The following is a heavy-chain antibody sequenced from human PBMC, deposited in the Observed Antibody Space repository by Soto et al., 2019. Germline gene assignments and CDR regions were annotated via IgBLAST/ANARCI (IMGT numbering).Heavy chain of an antibody. CDR3: ARERSAAGTGWFDP. V-gene: IGHV1-8*01. D-gene: IGHD6-13*01. CDR1: GYTFTSYD. CDR2: MNPNSGNT. Sequence: QVQLVQSGAEVKKPGASVKVSCKASGYTFTSYDINWVRQATGQGLEWMGWMNPNSGNTGYAKKFQGRVTMTRNTSISTAYMELSSLRSEDSAVYYCARERSAAGTGWFDPWGQGNLVTVSS. J-gene: IGHJ5*02.